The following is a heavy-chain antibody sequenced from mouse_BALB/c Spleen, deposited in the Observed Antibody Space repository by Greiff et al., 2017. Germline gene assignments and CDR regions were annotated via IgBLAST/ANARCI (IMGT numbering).Heavy chain of an antibody. Sequence: EVQLQQSGPGLVKPSQSLSLTCTVTGYSITSDYAWNWIRQFPGNKLEWMGYISYSGSTSYNPSLKSRISITRDTSKNQFFLQLNSVTTEDTATYYCARKYGNSYAMDYWGQGTSVTVSS. CDR1: GYSITSDYA. V-gene: IGHV3-2*02. D-gene: IGHD2-10*02. CDR3: ARKYGNSYAMDY. J-gene: IGHJ4*01. CDR2: ISYSGST.